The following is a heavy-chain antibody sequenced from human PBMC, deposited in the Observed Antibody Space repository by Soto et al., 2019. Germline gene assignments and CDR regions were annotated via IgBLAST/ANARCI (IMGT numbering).Heavy chain of an antibody. J-gene: IGHJ4*02. Sequence: ASVKVSCKASGYTLTGYYMHWVRQAPGQGLEWMGWINPNSGGTNYAQKFQGWVTMTRDTSISTAYMELSRLRSDDTAVYYCARDFHAGTFDYWGQGTLVTVSS. D-gene: IGHD6-13*01. CDR3: ARDFHAGTFDY. V-gene: IGHV1-2*04. CDR1: GYTLTGYY. CDR2: INPNSGGT.